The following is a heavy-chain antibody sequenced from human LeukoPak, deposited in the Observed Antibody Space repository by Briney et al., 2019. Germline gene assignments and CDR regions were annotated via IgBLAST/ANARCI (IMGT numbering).Heavy chain of an antibody. V-gene: IGHV1-18*01. D-gene: IGHD5-18*01. CDR1: GYTFTSYG. Sequence: ASVKVSCKASGYTFTSYGISWVGQAPGKGREWKGWSSAYNGKTNYAQKLQGRVTMTTDTSTSTAYMELRSLRSDDTAVYYCARGGGGYSYGTFDAFDIWGQGTMATVSS. J-gene: IGHJ3*02. CDR2: SSAYNGKT. CDR3: ARGGGGYSYGTFDAFDI.